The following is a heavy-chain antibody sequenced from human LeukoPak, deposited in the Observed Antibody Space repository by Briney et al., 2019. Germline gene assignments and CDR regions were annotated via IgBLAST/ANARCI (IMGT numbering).Heavy chain of an antibody. V-gene: IGHV3-20*04. CDR2: INWNGGST. Sequence: GGSLRLSCAASGFTFDDYGMSWVRQAPGKGLEWVSGINWNGGSTRYADSVKGRFTISRDNAKNSLYLQMNSLRAEDTALNYCARGAAGQRGFDYWGQGTVVTVSS. CDR3: ARGAAGQRGFDY. J-gene: IGHJ4*02. D-gene: IGHD4/OR15-4a*01. CDR1: GFTFDDYG.